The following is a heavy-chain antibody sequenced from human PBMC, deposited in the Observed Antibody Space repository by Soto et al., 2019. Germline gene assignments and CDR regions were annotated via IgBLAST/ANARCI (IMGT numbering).Heavy chain of an antibody. CDR1: GFTFSNYG. CDR2: ISYDGSHK. D-gene: IGHD6-19*01. Sequence: QVQLVESGGDVVQPGRSLRLSCAASGFTFSNYGMHWVRQAPGKGLEWVAGISYDGSHKYYADSVKGRFTISRDNSKKILSLQMNSLTGDATAVYYCAKGPRIAVAGVGDSWGQGTLVSVSS. CDR3: AKGPRIAVAGVGDS. J-gene: IGHJ5*01. V-gene: IGHV3-30*18.